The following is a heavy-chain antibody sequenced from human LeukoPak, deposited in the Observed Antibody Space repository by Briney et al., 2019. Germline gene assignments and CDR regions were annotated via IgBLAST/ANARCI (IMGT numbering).Heavy chain of an antibody. CDR3: ARGSWDF. CDR1: GFRFSDYD. CDR2: MSTSGSTI. V-gene: IGHV3-48*03. J-gene: IGHJ4*02. Sequence: GGSLRLSCAASGFRFSDYDMNWVRQAPGKGLEWISYMSTSGSTIHYAGSVKGRFTISRDNAKNSLYLQMNSLRAEDTAVYYCARGSWDFWGQGTLVTVSS. D-gene: IGHD3-10*01.